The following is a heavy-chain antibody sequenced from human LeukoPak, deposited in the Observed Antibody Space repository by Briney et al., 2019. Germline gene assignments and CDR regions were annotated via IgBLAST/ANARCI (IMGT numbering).Heavy chain of an antibody. CDR2: ISGSGGST. Sequence: GGSLRLSCAASGFTFSSYAMSWVRQAPGKGLEWVSAISGSGGSTYYADSVKGRFTISRDNSKSTLYLQMNSLRAEDTAVYYCAKDLLKGSAYYDFWSGLELYYYGMDVWGQGTTVTVSS. CDR1: GFTFSSYA. V-gene: IGHV3-23*01. J-gene: IGHJ6*02. D-gene: IGHD3-3*01. CDR3: AKDLLKGSAYYDFWSGLELYYYGMDV.